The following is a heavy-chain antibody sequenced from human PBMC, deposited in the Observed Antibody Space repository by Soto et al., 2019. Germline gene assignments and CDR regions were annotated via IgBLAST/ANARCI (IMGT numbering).Heavy chain of an antibody. J-gene: IGHJ6*02. V-gene: IGHV1-69*13. CDR2: IIPIFGTA. CDR3: ARGYYYDSSGSTNYYYYGMDG. CDR1: GGTFSSYA. Sequence: SVKVSCKASGGTFSSYAISWVRQAPGQGLEWMGGIIPIFGTANYAQKFQGRVTITADESTSTAYMELSSLRSEDTAVYYCARGYYYDSSGSTNYYYYGMDGWGQGTTVTVSS. D-gene: IGHD3-22*01.